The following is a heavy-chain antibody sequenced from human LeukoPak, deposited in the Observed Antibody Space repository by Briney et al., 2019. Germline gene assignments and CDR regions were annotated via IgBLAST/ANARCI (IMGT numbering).Heavy chain of an antibody. CDR3: AKGDLYGDYRY. V-gene: IGHV3-23*01. CDR1: GFTFSSYA. Sequence: GGSLRLSCAASGFTFSSYAMSWVGQAPGKGLEWVSAISGSGGSTYYADSVKGRFTISRDNSKNTLYLQMSSLRAEDTAVYYCAKGDLYGDYRYWGQGTLVTVSS. J-gene: IGHJ4*02. D-gene: IGHD4-17*01. CDR2: ISGSGGST.